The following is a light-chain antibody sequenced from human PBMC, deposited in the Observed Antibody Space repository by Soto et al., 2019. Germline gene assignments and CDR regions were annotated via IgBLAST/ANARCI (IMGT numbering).Light chain of an antibody. CDR1: QSVSSNY. CDR3: EQYGSSPPYT. Sequence: DIVLTQSPDTLSLSPGESATLSCRASQSVSSNYLAWYQQKPGQSPRLLLYASSDRATVIPDRISGSGSGPDVTLTISRVEAEDLAVDYCEQYGSSPPYTFGKGTKLEIK. CDR2: ASS. V-gene: IGKV3-20*01. J-gene: IGKJ2*01.